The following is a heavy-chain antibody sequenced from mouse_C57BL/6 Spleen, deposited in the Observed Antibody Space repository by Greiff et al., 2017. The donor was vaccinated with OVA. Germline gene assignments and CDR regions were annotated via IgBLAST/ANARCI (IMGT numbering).Heavy chain of an antibody. D-gene: IGHD2-5*01. CDR2: IDPSDSYT. CDR1: GYTFTSYW. CDR3: ASSNYGGAY. Sequence: QVQLQQPGAELVKPGASVKLSCKASGYTFTSYWMQWVKQRPGQGLEWIGEIDPSDSYTNYNQKFKGKATLTVDTSSSTAYMQLSSLTSEDSAVYYCASSNYGGAYWGQGTLVTVSA. V-gene: IGHV1-50*01. J-gene: IGHJ3*01.